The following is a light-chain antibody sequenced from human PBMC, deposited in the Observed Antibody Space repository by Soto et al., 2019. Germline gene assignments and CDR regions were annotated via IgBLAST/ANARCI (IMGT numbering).Light chain of an antibody. J-gene: IGKJ1*01. CDR1: QTITTY. CDR3: QQAHSTPWT. V-gene: IGKV1-39*01. Sequence: DIQMTQSPSSLSASVGDRVIITCRASQTITTYLNWYQQKPGKAPQLLIYGASILQSGVPSRFNGSGSGTDFTLTISSLQPEDFATYHCQQAHSTPWTFGQGTKVEIK. CDR2: GAS.